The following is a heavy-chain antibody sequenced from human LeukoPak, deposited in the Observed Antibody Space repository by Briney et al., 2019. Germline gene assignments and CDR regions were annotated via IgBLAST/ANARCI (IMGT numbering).Heavy chain of an antibody. CDR3: ARDRGPGGLAGTYY. D-gene: IGHD6-19*01. V-gene: IGHV3-23*01. Sequence: PGGSLRLSCAASGFTFSSYAMNWVRQAPGKGLEWVSAISGSGGSTHYADSVKGRFTISRDNSKNTLDLHMNSLRAEDTAVYYCARDRGPGGLAGTYYWGQGTLVTVSS. J-gene: IGHJ4*02. CDR1: GFTFSSYA. CDR2: ISGSGGST.